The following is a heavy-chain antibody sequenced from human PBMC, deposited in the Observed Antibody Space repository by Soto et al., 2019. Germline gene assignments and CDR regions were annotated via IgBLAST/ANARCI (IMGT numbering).Heavy chain of an antibody. Sequence: LSLPCDVSGDSIINGNWCNWVRQAPVKGLEWIGEIYHSGTTNYNPSLKSRVTISVDKSRNQLSLKLTSVTAADTAVYFCAGLGTTVSAFDYWGQGTQVTVSS. CDR2: IYHSGTT. CDR1: GDSIINGNW. D-gene: IGHD1-1*01. CDR3: AGLGTTVSAFDY. J-gene: IGHJ4*02. V-gene: IGHV4-4*01.